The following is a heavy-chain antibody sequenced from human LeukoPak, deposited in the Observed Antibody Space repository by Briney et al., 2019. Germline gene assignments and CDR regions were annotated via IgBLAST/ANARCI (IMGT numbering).Heavy chain of an antibody. CDR2: ITARSGA. Sequence: PGGSLRLSCAASGFIFSSHAMSWVRQAPGKGLEWVSTITARSGADYTDSVKGRFTVSRDDSKSTLYLQMNSLRAEDTAVYYCAKDGGLWVSAHWGDSWGRGTLVTVSS. CDR3: AKDGGLWVSAHWGDS. CDR1: GFIFSSHA. J-gene: IGHJ4*02. V-gene: IGHV3-23*01. D-gene: IGHD7-27*01.